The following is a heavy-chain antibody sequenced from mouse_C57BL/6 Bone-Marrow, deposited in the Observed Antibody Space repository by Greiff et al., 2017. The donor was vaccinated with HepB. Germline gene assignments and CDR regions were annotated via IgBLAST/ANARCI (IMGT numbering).Heavy chain of an antibody. Sequence: VQLQQSGAELVMPGASVKLSCKASGYTFTSYWMHWVKQRPGQGLEWIGEIDPSDSYTNYNQKFKGKSTLTVDKSSSTAYMQLSSLTSEDSAVYYCARLIITTVVDWYFDVWGTGTTVTVSS. CDR2: IDPSDSYT. CDR3: ARLIITTVVDWYFDV. CDR1: GYTFTSYW. J-gene: IGHJ1*03. V-gene: IGHV1-69*01. D-gene: IGHD1-1*01.